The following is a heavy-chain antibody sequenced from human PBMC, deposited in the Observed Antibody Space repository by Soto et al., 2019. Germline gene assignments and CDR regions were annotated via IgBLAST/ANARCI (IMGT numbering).Heavy chain of an antibody. Sequence: GGSLRLSCAASGFTFSSYAMHWVRQAPGKGLEYVSAISSNGGSTYYANSVKGRFTISRDNSKNTLYLQMGSLRAEDMAVYYCARVTITSSSWYVDAFDIWGQGTMVIVSS. D-gene: IGHD6-13*01. CDR2: ISSNGGST. CDR3: ARVTITSSSWYVDAFDI. J-gene: IGHJ3*02. V-gene: IGHV3-64*01. CDR1: GFTFSSYA.